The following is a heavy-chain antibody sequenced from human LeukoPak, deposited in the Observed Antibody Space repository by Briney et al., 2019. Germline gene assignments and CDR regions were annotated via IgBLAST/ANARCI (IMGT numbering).Heavy chain of an antibody. Sequence: SGGSLRLSCAASGFTVITSYMSWVRQAPGKGLEWVSVIFREGTTYYADSVKGRFTISRDNSKNTLYLQMNTLRAEDTASYYCNKTGGPWDWGQGTLVTVSS. CDR1: GFTVITSY. CDR2: IFREGTT. J-gene: IGHJ4*02. V-gene: IGHV3-66*01. D-gene: IGHD1-14*01. CDR3: NKTGGPWD.